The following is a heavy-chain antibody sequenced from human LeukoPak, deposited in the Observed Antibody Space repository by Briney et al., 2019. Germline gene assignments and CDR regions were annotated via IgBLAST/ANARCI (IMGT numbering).Heavy chain of an antibody. CDR1: GFTFSSYA. CDR3: ARDRGGGNYYFDY. Sequence: GGSLRLSCAASGFTFSSYAMSWVRQAPGKGLEWVSAISGSGGSTYYADSVKGRFTISRDNSKNTLYLQMNSLGAEDTAVYYCARDRGGGNYYFDYWGQGTLVTVSS. CDR2: ISGSGGST. D-gene: IGHD4-23*01. V-gene: IGHV3-23*01. J-gene: IGHJ4*02.